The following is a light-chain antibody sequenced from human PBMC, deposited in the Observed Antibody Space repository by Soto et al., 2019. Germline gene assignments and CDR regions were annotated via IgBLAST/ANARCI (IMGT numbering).Light chain of an antibody. CDR1: SSDVGGYDY. J-gene: IGLJ3*02. CDR2: EVT. CDR3: SSYAGTNTVV. Sequence: QSVLTRPPSASGSPGQSVAISCTGTSSDVGGYDYVSWYQQHPGKAPKLIIYEVTRRPSGVPDRFSASKSGNTASLTVSGLQAEDEADYYCSSYAGTNTVVFGGGTKLTVL. V-gene: IGLV2-8*01.